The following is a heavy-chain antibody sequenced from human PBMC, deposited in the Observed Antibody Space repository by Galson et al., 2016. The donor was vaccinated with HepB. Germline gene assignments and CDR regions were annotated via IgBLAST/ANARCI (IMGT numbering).Heavy chain of an antibody. CDR3: AKEKTATIDY. D-gene: IGHD5-18*01. Sequence: SLRLSCAASGFTFHDYSMHWVRQAPGKGLEWVSGISGNGNYIDYADSVKGRFTISRDNAKNSLYLQMNSLGDEDTAVYYCAKEKTATIDYWGQGTLVTVSS. CDR2: ISGNGNYI. CDR1: GFTFHDYS. V-gene: IGHV3-9*01. J-gene: IGHJ4*02.